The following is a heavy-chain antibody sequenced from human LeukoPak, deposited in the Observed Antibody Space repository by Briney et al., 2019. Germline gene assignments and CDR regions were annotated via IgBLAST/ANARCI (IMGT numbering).Heavy chain of an antibody. CDR1: GFTFNRCW. V-gene: IGHV3-7*01. CDR2: IKKTGSET. CDR3: AREDGYCSGGNCYSYFDS. J-gene: IGHJ4*02. D-gene: IGHD2-15*01. Sequence: GGSLRLSCVVSGFTFNRCWMNWVRQAPGKGLEWVAYIKKTGSETYYVDSVKGRFTITRDNTRNSLFLQMYSLRAEDTAVYFCAREDGYCSGGNCYSYFDSWGQGTLVTVSS.